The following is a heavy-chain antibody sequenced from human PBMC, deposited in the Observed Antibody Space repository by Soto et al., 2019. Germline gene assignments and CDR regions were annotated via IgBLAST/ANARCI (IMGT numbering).Heavy chain of an antibody. J-gene: IGHJ5*02. CDR3: ARDQDWLDP. CDR1: GFTFSTYS. V-gene: IGHV3-48*02. CDR2: INRAGTST. Sequence: GGSLRLSCAASGFTFSTYSMNWVRQAPGKGLEWVSYINRAGTSTFYADFVRGRFSISRDNAKNPLYLQMDSLRDEDTATYYCARDQDWLDPWGQGTLVTVSS.